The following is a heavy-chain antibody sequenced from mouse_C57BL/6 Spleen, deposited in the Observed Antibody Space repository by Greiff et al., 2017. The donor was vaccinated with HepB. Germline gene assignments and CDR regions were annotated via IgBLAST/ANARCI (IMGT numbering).Heavy chain of an antibody. D-gene: IGHD1-1*01. CDR2: IDPSDSYT. Sequence: QVQLQQPGAELVMPGASVKLSCKASGYTFTSYWMHWVKQRPGQGLEWIGEIDPSDSYTNYNQKFKGKSTLTVDKSSSTAYMQLSSLTSEDSAVYYCGITTVVATDYAMDYWGQGTSVTVSS. V-gene: IGHV1-69*01. J-gene: IGHJ4*01. CDR1: GYTFTSYW. CDR3: GITTVVATDYAMDY.